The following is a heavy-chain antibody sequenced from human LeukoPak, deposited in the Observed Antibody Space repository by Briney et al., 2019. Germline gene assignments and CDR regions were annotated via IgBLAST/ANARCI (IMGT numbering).Heavy chain of an antibody. CDR3: ARAPDGSGAY. D-gene: IGHD3-10*01. V-gene: IGHV3-30-3*01. CDR2: ISYDGSNK. Sequence: GGSLRLSCAASGFTFSSYAMHWVRQAPGKGLKWVAVISYDGSNKYYADSVKGRFTISRDNSKNTLYLQMNSLRAEDTAVYYCARAPDGSGAYWGQGTLVTVSS. CDR1: GFTFSSYA. J-gene: IGHJ4*02.